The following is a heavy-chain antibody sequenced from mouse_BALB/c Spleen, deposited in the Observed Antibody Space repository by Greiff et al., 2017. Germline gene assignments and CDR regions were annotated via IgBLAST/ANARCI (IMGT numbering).Heavy chain of an antibody. V-gene: IGHV5-9-3*01. CDR2: ISSGGSYT. J-gene: IGHJ4*01. D-gene: IGHD1-3*01. Sequence: EVQGVESGGGLVKPGGSLKLSCAASGFTFSSYAMSWVRQTPEKRLEWVATISSGGSYTYYPDSVKGRFTIARDNAKNTLYLQMSSLRSEDTAMYYCARRGKGYAMDYWGQGTSVTVSS. CDR3: ARRGKGYAMDY. CDR1: GFTFSSYA.